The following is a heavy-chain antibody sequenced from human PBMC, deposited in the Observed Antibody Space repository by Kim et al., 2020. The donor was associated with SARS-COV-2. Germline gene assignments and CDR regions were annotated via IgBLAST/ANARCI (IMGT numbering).Heavy chain of an antibody. CDR1: GYTLTELS. CDR2: FDPEDGET. D-gene: IGHD1-26*01. V-gene: IGHV1-24*01. CDR3: ATGRLVGGSYSLDY. Sequence: ASVKVSCKVSGYTLTELSMHWVRQAPGKGLEWMGGFDPEDGETIYAQKFQGRVTMTEDTSTDTAYMELSSLRSEDTAVYYCATGRLVGGSYSLDYWGQGTLVTVSS. J-gene: IGHJ4*02.